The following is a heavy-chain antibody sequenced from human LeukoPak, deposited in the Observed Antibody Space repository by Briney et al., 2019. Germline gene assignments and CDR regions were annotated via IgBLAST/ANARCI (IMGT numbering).Heavy chain of an antibody. CDR2: ISWNSGSI. Sequence: GRSLRLSCAASGFTFDDYAMHWVRQAPGKGLEWVSGISWNSGSIGYADSVKGRFTISRDDSKTTLFLQMNSLRAEDTAIYYCARRYGGWGAFDIWGQGTVVTVSS. D-gene: IGHD4-23*01. J-gene: IGHJ3*02. CDR1: GFTFDDYA. V-gene: IGHV3-9*01. CDR3: ARRYGGWGAFDI.